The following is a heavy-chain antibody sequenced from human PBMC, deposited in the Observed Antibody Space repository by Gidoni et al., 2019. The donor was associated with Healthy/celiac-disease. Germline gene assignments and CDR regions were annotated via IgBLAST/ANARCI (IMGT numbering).Heavy chain of an antibody. J-gene: IGHJ5*02. CDR1: GGSISSSSYY. CDR2: IYYSGST. CDR3: ARHPRWFGELLYGWFDP. Sequence: QLPLQESGPGLVKPSATLSLTCTVSGGSISSSSYYWGWIRQPPGKGLEWIGSIYYSGSTYYKPSLKRRVTISVDTAKNQFSLKLSSVTAADTAVYYGARHPRWFGELLYGWFDPWGQGTLVTVSS. D-gene: IGHD3-10*01. V-gene: IGHV4-39*01.